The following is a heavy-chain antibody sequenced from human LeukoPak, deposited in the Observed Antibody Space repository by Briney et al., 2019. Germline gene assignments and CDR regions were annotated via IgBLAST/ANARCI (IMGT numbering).Heavy chain of an antibody. Sequence: GGSLRLSCAASRFTFINYAMSWVRQAPGKGLEWVSAISGSGSRTYYADSVKGRFTISRDNSNNTLYLQMNSLRVEDTAVYYCAKAGGATCYYYYHMDVWGKGTTVTVSS. CDR1: RFTFINYA. J-gene: IGHJ6*03. D-gene: IGHD1-26*01. CDR3: AKAGGATCYYYYHMDV. CDR2: ISGSGSRT. V-gene: IGHV3-23*01.